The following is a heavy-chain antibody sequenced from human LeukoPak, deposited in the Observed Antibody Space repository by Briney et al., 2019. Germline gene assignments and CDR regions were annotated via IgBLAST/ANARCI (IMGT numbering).Heavy chain of an antibody. V-gene: IGHV1-8*01. CDR3: ARRSLKLWRNELSLRY. CDR2: MNPNSGNT. J-gene: IGHJ4*02. CDR1: GYTFTSYD. D-gene: IGHD2-21*01. Sequence: ASVKVSCKASGYTFTSYDINWVRQATGQGLEWMGWMNPNSGNTGYAQKFQGRVTMTRNTSISTAYMELSSLRSEDTAVYYRARRSLKLWRNELSLRYWGQGTLVTVSS.